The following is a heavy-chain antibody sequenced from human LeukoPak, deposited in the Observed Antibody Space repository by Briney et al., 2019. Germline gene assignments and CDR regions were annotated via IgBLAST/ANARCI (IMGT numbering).Heavy chain of an antibody. CDR2: ISAYNGNT. CDR3: ARENGLGSYGDYPGAFDI. Sequence: ASVKVSCKASGYTFTSYGISWVRQAPGQGLEWMGWISAYNGNTNYAQKLQGRVTMTTDTSTSTAYMELSSLRSEDTAVYYCARENGLGSYGDYPGAFDIWGQGTMVTVSS. J-gene: IGHJ3*02. CDR1: GYTFTSYG. V-gene: IGHV1-18*01. D-gene: IGHD4-17*01.